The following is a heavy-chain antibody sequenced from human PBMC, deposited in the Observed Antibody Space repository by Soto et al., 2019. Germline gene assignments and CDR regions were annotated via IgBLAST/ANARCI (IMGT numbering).Heavy chain of an antibody. D-gene: IGHD3-10*01. CDR3: AKPVSNLWFGELLGAGFPPQYYYYGMDV. Sequence: EVQLLESGGGLVQPGGSLRLSCAASGFTFSSYAMSWVRQAPGKGLEWVSAISGSGGSTYYADSVKGRFTISRDNSKNTLYLQMNSLRAEDTAVYYCAKPVSNLWFGELLGAGFPPQYYYYGMDVWGQGTTVTVSS. CDR2: ISGSGGST. J-gene: IGHJ6*02. CDR1: GFTFSSYA. V-gene: IGHV3-23*01.